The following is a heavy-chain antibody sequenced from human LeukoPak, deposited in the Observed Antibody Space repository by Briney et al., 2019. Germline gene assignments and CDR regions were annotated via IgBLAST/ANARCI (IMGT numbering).Heavy chain of an antibody. J-gene: IGHJ3*02. CDR1: GYSISSGYY. CDR3: YAIAGSDAFDI. V-gene: IGHV4-38-2*02. D-gene: IGHD2-8*01. CDR2: IYHSGST. Sequence: SETLSLTCTVSGYSISSGYYWGWIRQPPGKGLEWIGSIYHSGSTYYNPSLKSRVTLSVDTSKNQFSLKLSSVTAADTAVYYCYAIAGSDAFDIWGQGTMVTVSS.